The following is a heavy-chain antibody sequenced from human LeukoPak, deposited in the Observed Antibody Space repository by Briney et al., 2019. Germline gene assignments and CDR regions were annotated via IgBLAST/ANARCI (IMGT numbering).Heavy chain of an antibody. CDR1: GYSISSGYY. V-gene: IGHV4-38-2*02. CDR2: IYHSGST. J-gene: IGHJ4*02. Sequence: SETLSLTCTVSGYSISSGYYWGWIRQPPGKGLEWIGSIYHSGSTYYNPSLKSRVTISVDTSKNQFSLRLTSVTAADTAVYYCARVPARRVVTTPSYFDSWGQGTLVTVSS. CDR3: ARVPARRVVTTPSYFDS. D-gene: IGHD2-21*02.